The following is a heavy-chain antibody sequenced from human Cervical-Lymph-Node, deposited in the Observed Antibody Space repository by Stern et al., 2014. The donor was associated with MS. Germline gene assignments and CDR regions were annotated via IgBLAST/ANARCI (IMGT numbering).Heavy chain of an antibody. CDR2: IHPCESDN. CDR3: ARLGGAQRADFDY. V-gene: IGHV5-51*01. D-gene: IGHD3-16*01. J-gene: IGHJ4*01. Sequence: VQLVESGAEVKKPGESLKISCQGSGYSFSTYWIGWVRQMPGQGLEWMGIIHPCESDNRDSQYFPGQATMSADKSTSTASLPRSGMRVSDTATYYCARLGGAQRADFDYWGHGTLVTVSS. CDR1: GYSFSTYW.